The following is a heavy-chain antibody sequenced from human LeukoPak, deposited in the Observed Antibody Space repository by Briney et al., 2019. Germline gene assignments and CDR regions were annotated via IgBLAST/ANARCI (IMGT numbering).Heavy chain of an antibody. CDR1: GFTFSSYS. CDR2: ISSSSSYI. V-gene: IGHV3-21*01. D-gene: IGHD1-1*01. J-gene: IGHJ4*02. Sequence: PGGSLRLSCAASGFTFSSYSMNWVRQAPGKGLEWVSPISSSSSYIYYADSVKGRFTISRDNAKNSLYLQMNSQRAEDTAVYYCARDRYNWNDRTPYYFDYWGQGTLVTVSS. CDR3: ARDRYNWNDRTPYYFDY.